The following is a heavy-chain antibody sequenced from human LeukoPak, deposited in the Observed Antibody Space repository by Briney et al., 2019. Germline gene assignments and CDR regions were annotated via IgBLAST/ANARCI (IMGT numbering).Heavy chain of an antibody. V-gene: IGHV3-73*01. CDR2: IRSKANSYAT. D-gene: IGHD3-16*02. J-gene: IGHJ4*02. Sequence: GGSLRLSCAASGFTFSGSATHWVRQASGKGLEWLGRIRSKANSYATAYAASVKGRFTISRDDSKNTAYLQMNSLKTEDTAVYYCTRRNDYVWGSYLDNWGQGTLVTVSS. CDR1: GFTFSGSA. CDR3: TRRNDYVWGSYLDN.